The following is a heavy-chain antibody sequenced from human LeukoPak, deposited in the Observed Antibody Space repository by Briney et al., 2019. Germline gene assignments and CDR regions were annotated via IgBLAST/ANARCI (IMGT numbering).Heavy chain of an antibody. V-gene: IGHV3-23*01. Sequence: GVSLRLSCEASGFTFSSYAMMGLRQARGKGVVWVSGISTSGGSTSSADSVKGRHTISRDNHTNILYIEMNNLRAEDTAVYYCSVMHRYYDGSGYWVQWGQGTLVTVSS. CDR3: SVMHRYYDGSGYWVQ. D-gene: IGHD3-22*01. CDR2: ISTSGGST. J-gene: IGHJ4*02. CDR1: GFTFSSYA.